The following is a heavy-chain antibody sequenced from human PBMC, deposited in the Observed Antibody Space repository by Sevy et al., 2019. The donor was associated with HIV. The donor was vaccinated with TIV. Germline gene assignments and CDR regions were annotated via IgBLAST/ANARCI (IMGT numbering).Heavy chain of an antibody. D-gene: IGHD1-26*01. CDR3: AGENAWGRGYS. CDR2: IYYNGHV. V-gene: IGHV4-59*08. CDR1: GGSITSLY. Sequence: SETLSLTCTVSGGSITSLYWNWIRQPPGKGLEWIANIYYNGHVNYNPSLKSRVTLSLDTSKNQFSLRLSSVTAADTAMYYCAGENAWGRGYSWGQGTLVTVSS. J-gene: IGHJ4*02.